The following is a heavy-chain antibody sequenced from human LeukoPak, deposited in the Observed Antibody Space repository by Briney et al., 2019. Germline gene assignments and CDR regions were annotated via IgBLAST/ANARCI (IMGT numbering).Heavy chain of an antibody. CDR1: GFTFSSYW. D-gene: IGHD7-27*01. J-gene: IGHJ4*02. V-gene: IGHV3-74*01. Sequence: PGGSLRLSCVASGFTFSSYWIHWVRQAPGKGLVWVSRINSGGSDSIYADSVKGRFTISRDNSKNTLYLQMNSLRAEDTAVYYCAREAAGDHVGYFDYWGQGTLVTVSS. CDR2: INSGGSDS. CDR3: AREAAGDHVGYFDY.